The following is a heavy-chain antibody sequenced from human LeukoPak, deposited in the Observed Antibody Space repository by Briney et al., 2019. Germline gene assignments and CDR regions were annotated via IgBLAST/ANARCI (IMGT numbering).Heavy chain of an antibody. V-gene: IGHV4-59*01. CDR1: GGSISSYY. D-gene: IGHD2-15*01. CDR3: AREVLCSGGSCYSGFDY. J-gene: IGHJ4*02. CDR2: IYYSGST. Sequence: PSETLSLTCTVSGGSISSYYCSWIRQPPGKGLEWIGYIYYSGSTNYNPSLKSRVTISVDTSKNQFSLKLSSVTAADTAVYYCAREVLCSGGSCYSGFDYWGQGTLVTVSS.